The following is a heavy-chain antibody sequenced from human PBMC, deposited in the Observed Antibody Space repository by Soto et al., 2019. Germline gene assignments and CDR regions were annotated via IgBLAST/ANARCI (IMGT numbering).Heavy chain of an antibody. V-gene: IGHV2-26*01. Sequence: QVTLKESGPVLVKPTEPLTLTCTVSGFSLSNARMGVSWIRQPPGKALEWLAHIFSNDEKSYSTSLKSRLTISKDTSKSQVVLTMTNMDPVDTATYYCARSSITMVRGVIIPTPFDYWGQGTLVTVSS. J-gene: IGHJ4*02. CDR1: GFSLSNARMG. CDR2: IFSNDEK. D-gene: IGHD3-10*01. CDR3: ARSSITMVRGVIIPTPFDY.